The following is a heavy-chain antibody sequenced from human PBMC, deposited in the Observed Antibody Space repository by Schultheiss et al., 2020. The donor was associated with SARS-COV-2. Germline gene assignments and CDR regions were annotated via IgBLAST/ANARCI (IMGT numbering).Heavy chain of an antibody. CDR1: GFTVSSNY. Sequence: GGSLRLSCAASGFTVSSNYMSWVRQAPGKGLEWVSSISSSSSYIYYADSVKDRFTISRDNSKNTLYLQMNSLRAEDTALYYCAKRLGYSSGWCMDVWGQGTTVTVSS. CDR3: AKRLGYSSGWCMDV. CDR2: ISSSSSYI. V-gene: IGHV3-21*04. D-gene: IGHD6-19*01. J-gene: IGHJ6*02.